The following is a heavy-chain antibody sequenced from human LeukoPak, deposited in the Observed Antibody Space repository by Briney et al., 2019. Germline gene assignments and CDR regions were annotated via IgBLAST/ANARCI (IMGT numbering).Heavy chain of an antibody. CDR1: GGSFRGYY. CDR2: INHSGST. CDR3: ARARIAARLRPLDY. D-gene: IGHD6-6*01. Sequence: SETLSLTCAVYGGSFRGYYWSWIRQPPGKGLEWIGEINHSGSTNYNPSLKSRVTISVDTSKNQFSLKLSSVTAADTAVYYCARARIAARLRPLDYWGQGTLVTVSS. V-gene: IGHV4-34*01. J-gene: IGHJ4*02.